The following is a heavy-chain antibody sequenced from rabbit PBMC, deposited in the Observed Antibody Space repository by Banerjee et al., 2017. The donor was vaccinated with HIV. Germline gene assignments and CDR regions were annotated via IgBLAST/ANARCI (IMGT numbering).Heavy chain of an antibody. Sequence: QEQLVESGGGLVQPEGSLTLTCKASGIDFSSDYDMCWVRQAPGKGLEWIACINTSSGNIVYATWAKGRFTISKTSWTTVTLQMTSLTAADTATYFCARWTGNSNYYIYWLWGPGTLVTVS. CDR3: ARWTGNSNYYIYWL. V-gene: IGHV1S45*01. CDR1: GIDFSSDYD. J-gene: IGHJ4*01. CDR2: INTSSGNI. D-gene: IGHD1-1*01.